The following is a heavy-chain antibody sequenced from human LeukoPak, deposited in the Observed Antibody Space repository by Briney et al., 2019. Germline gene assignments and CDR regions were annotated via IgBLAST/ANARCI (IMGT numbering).Heavy chain of an antibody. CDR3: ARGITVTGTDWYFDL. D-gene: IGHD6-19*01. CDR1: GFTFSTYS. J-gene: IGHJ2*01. V-gene: IGHV3-21*01. CDR2: IGTSSTYI. Sequence: PGGSLRLSCSASGFTFSTYSMNWVRQAPGKGLEWVSSIGTSSTYIYYADFVKGRFSISRENARNSLFLQMNSLRAEDTAAYYCARGITVTGTDWYFDLWGRGTLVTVSS.